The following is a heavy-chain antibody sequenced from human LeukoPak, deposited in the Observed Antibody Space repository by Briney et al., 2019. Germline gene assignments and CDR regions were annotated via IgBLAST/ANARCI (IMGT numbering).Heavy chain of an antibody. CDR1: GGSISSGGYY. V-gene: IGHV4-31*03. J-gene: IGHJ4*02. Sequence: ASETLSLTCTVSGGSISSGGYYWSWIRQHPGKGLEWIGYIYYSGSTYYNPSLKSRVTISVDTSKNQFSLKLSSVTAADTAVYYCARSGDGSGFSVPIDYWGQGTLVTVSS. CDR3: ARSGDGSGFSVPIDY. D-gene: IGHD3-10*01. CDR2: IYYSGST.